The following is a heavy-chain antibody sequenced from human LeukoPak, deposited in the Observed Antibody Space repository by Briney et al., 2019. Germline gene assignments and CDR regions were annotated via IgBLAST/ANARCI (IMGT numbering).Heavy chain of an antibody. CDR3: ARDEGNAFDI. Sequence: SVKVSCKASGGTFSSYAISWGRQAPGHGLEWMGGIIPIFGTANYAQKFQGRVTITADESTSTAYMELSSLRSEDTAVYYCARDEGNAFDIWGQGTMVTVSS. CDR1: GGTFSSYA. J-gene: IGHJ3*02. V-gene: IGHV1-69*01. CDR2: IIPIFGTA.